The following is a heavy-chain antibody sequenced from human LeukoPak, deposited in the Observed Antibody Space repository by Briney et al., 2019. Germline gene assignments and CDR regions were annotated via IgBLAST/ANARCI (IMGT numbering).Heavy chain of an antibody. J-gene: IGHJ3*02. Sequence: PSETLSLTCAVYGGSFSGYYWSWIRQPPGKGLEWIGEINHSGSTNYNPSLKSRVTISVDTSKSQFSLKLSSVTAADTAVYYCARGSSSWYSDAFDIWGQGTMVTVSS. V-gene: IGHV4-34*01. CDR3: ARGSSSWYSDAFDI. D-gene: IGHD6-13*01. CDR2: INHSGST. CDR1: GGSFSGYY.